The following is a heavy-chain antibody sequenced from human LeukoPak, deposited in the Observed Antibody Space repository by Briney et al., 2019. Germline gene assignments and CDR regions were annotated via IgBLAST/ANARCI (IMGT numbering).Heavy chain of an antibody. CDR2: INPNSGGT. J-gene: IGHJ4*02. D-gene: IGHD3-22*01. CDR3: ARDTDSSGYYPFDY. V-gene: IGHV1-2*02. CDR1: GYTFTGYY. Sequence: ASVKVSCKASGYTFTGYYMHWVRQALGQGLEWMGWINPNSGGTNYAQKFQGRVTMTRDTSISTAYMELSRLRSDDTAVYYCARDTDSSGYYPFDYWGQGTLVTVSS.